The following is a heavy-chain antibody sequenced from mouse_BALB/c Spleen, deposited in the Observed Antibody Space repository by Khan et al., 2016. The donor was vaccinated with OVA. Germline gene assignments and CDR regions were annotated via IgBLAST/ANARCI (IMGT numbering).Heavy chain of an antibody. V-gene: IGHV1-7*01. CDR1: GYTFTNYW. CDR3: TSHGSTDTWFGY. CDR2: IDPTTGYP. Sequence: QVRLQQSGAELAKPGASVKMSCKASGYTFTNYWMHWVKQRPGQGLEWIGSIDPTTGYPEYNQKFKDKATLTADKSSSPAYMQLSSLTSEDSAVYYCTSHGSTDTWFGYWGQGTLVTVSA. D-gene: IGHD1-1*01. J-gene: IGHJ3*01.